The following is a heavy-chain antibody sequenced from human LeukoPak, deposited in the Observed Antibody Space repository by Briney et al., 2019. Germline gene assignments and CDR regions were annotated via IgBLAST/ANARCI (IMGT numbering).Heavy chain of an antibody. D-gene: IGHD3-9*01. Sequence: SVKVSCKASGGTSSSYAISWARQAPGQGLEWMGRIIPTFGTANYAQKFQGRVTITTDESTSTAYMELSSLRSEDTAVYYCARAHFDWLLYFDYWGQGTLVTVSS. CDR2: IIPTFGTA. V-gene: IGHV1-69*05. CDR3: ARAHFDWLLYFDY. CDR1: GGTSSSYA. J-gene: IGHJ4*02.